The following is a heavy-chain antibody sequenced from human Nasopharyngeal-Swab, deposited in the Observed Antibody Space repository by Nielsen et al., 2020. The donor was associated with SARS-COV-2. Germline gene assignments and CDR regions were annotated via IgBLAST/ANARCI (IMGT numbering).Heavy chain of an antibody. D-gene: IGHD3-22*01. Sequence: SVTVSCKASGYTFTSYGISWVRQAPGQGLEWMGWISAYNGNTNYAQKLQGRVTMTTDTSTSTAYMELRSLRSDDTAVYYCARAYYYDSSGYYYADYWGQGTLVTVSS. CDR2: ISAYNGNT. CDR3: ARAYYYDSSGYYYADY. V-gene: IGHV1-18*01. CDR1: GYTFTSYG. J-gene: IGHJ4*02.